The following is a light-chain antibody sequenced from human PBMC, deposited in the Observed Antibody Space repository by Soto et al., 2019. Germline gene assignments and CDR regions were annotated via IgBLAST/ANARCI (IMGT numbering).Light chain of an antibody. CDR2: ESN. CDR1: SSNIGNDY. CDR3: GVWDSSLAGKV. J-gene: IGLJ3*02. V-gene: IGLV1-51*02. Sequence: QSVLTQPPSVSAAPGQTVTISYSGSSSNIGNDYVAWYQQFPGTAPKLLILESNKRPPGIPDRFSGSRSGTSATLGITGLQTGDEPDYYYGVWDSSLAGKVFGGGTKLTVL.